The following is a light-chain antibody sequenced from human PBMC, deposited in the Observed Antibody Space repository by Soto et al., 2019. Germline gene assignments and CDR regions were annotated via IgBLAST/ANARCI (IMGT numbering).Light chain of an antibody. J-gene: IGKJ5*01. Sequence: EIVLTQSPATLSLSPGERATLSCRASQSVSSYLASYQQKPSRPPRLLIYDASNSATGIPARFSGSGSGTDFTLTISCLEPEDFGVYYCQQRSKWPPITFGQGTRLEIK. CDR1: QSVSSY. CDR3: QQRSKWPPIT. CDR2: DAS. V-gene: IGKV3-11*01.